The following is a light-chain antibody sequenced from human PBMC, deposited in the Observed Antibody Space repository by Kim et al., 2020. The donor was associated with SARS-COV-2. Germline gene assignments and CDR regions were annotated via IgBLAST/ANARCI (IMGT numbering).Light chain of an antibody. CDR1: QNISNY. V-gene: IGKV1-39*01. CDR3: QQSYSTPPWT. J-gene: IGKJ1*01. CDR2: AAS. Sequence: SVGDRVTITCRASQNISNYFNWYQQKAGRVPRLLIHAASTLHSGVPSRFSGSGSGTDFTLTISSLQPEDFETYYCQQSYSTPPWTFGQGTKVDIK.